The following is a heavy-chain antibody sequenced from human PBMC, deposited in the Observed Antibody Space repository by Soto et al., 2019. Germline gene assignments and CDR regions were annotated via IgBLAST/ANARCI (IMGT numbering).Heavy chain of an antibody. D-gene: IGHD4-17*01. V-gene: IGHV1-18*04. CDR2: ISAYNGNT. CDR3: ARLTTVVTRYFDY. CDR1: GYTFTGYY. Sequence: ASVKVSCKASGYTFTGYYMHWVRQAPGQGLEWMGWISAYNGNTNYAQKLQGRVTMTTDTSTSTAYMELRSLRSDDTAVYYCARLTTVVTRYFDYWGQGTLVTVSS. J-gene: IGHJ4*02.